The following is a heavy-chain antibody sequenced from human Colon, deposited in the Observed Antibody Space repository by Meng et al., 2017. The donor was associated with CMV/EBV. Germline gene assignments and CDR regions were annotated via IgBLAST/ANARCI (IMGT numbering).Heavy chain of an antibody. V-gene: IGHV3-48*03. J-gene: IGHJ4*02. D-gene: IGHD4-17*01. Sequence: GESLKISCVTSGFTFSSYEMNWVRQAPGKGLEWVSYISSGGHTINYADSVKGRFTISRDNAKNSLYLQMNSLRAEDTAVYYCARDQGGDRERRWGQGTLVTVSS. CDR1: GFTFSSYE. CDR3: ARDQGGDRERR. CDR2: ISSGGHTI.